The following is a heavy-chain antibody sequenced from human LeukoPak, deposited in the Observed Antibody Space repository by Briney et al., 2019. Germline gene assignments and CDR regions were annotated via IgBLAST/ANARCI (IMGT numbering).Heavy chain of an antibody. V-gene: IGHV4-59*08. CDR1: GGSISSYY. J-gene: IGHJ4*02. CDR2: IHYSGST. Sequence: SETLSLTCTVSGGSISSYYWSWIRQPPGKGLEWIGYIHYSGSTNYNPSLKSRVTISEDTSKNQFSLKLSSVTAADTAVYYCASLANLAQDDYLGQGALVTVSS. CDR3: ASLANLAQDDY.